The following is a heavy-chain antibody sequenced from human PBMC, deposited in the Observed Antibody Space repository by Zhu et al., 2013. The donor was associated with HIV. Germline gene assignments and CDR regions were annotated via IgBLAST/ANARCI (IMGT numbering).Heavy chain of an antibody. CDR3: ARDRIPTSDYYYYYMDV. Sequence: QVQLVQSGAEVKKPGASVKVSCKASGYTFTGYYMHWVRQAPGQGLEWMGWINPNSGGTNYGQKFQGRVTMTRDTSISTAYMELSRLRSDDTAVYYCARDRIPTSDYYYYYMDVVGKGTTVTVSS. CDR2: INPNSGGT. V-gene: IGHV1-2*02. CDR1: GYTFTGYY. J-gene: IGHJ6*03. D-gene: IGHD2-15*01.